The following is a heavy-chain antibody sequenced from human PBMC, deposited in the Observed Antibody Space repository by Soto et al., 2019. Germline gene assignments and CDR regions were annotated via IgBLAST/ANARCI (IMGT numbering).Heavy chain of an antibody. CDR1: GYTFTSYA. CDR3: ASGFPRAVDV. Sequence: QVQLVQSGAEEKKPGASVKVSCKASGYTFTSYAMHWVRQAPGQRLEWMGWINAGNGNTKYSQKFQGRVTITRDTSAGTAYMELSSERSEDTAVYNCASGFPRAVDVWGEGTLVTVAS. J-gene: IGHJ5*02. D-gene: IGHD5-12*01. V-gene: IGHV1-3*05. CDR2: INAGNGNT.